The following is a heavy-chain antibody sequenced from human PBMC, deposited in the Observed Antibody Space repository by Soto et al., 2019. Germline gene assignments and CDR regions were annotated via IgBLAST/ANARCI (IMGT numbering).Heavy chain of an antibody. CDR1: GFTFDDYT. CDR2: ISWDGGST. Sequence: PGGSLRISCAASGFTFDDYTMHWVRQAPGKGLEWVSLISWDGGSTYYADSVKGRFTISRDNSKNSLYLQMNSLRTEDTALYYCAKDLVLLWFGGGMDVWGQGTTVTVSS. J-gene: IGHJ6*02. V-gene: IGHV3-43*01. CDR3: AKDLVLLWFGGGMDV. D-gene: IGHD3-10*01.